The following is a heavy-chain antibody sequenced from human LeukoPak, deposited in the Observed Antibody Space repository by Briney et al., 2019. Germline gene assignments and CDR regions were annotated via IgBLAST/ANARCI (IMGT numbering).Heavy chain of an antibody. CDR2: IYYSGTT. CDR1: GGSISSYY. CDR3: ARRGGSGWDTFDY. J-gene: IGHJ4*02. Sequence: SETLSLTCTVSGGSISSYYWSWIRQPPGKGLEWIGSIYYSGTTNYNPSLKTRVTISVDTSKNQFSLKLSSVTAADTAVYYCARRGGSGWDTFDYWGQGTLVTVSS. D-gene: IGHD6-19*01. V-gene: IGHV4-59*08.